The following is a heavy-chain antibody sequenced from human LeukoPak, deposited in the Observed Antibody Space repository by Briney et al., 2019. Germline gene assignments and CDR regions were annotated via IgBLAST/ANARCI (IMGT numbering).Heavy chain of an antibody. Sequence: GGSLRLSCTASGLNFIKAWMNWVRQAPGKGLEWVGRVKSKMDGGTTDYAAPVKGRFTISRDDSKNTLYLQMNSLKTEDTAVYYCTTGFGYSYGYPYYYYYYYMDVWGKGTTVTVSS. CDR1: GLNFIKAW. V-gene: IGHV3-15*01. CDR3: TTGFGYSYGYPYYYYYYYMDV. CDR2: VKSKMDGGTT. D-gene: IGHD5-18*01. J-gene: IGHJ6*03.